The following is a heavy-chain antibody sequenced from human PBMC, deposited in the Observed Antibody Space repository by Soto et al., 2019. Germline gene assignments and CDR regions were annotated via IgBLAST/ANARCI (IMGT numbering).Heavy chain of an antibody. CDR3: AGTLVGASSYFDY. J-gene: IGHJ4*02. D-gene: IGHD1-26*01. CDR1: GGSISSYY. V-gene: IGHV4-59*01. Sequence: SETLSLTCTVSGGSISSYYWSRIRQPPGKGLEWIGYIYYTGSTNYNPSLKSRVTISVDTSKNQFSLKLSSVTAADTAVYYCAGTLVGASSYFDYWGQGTQVTVSS. CDR2: IYYTGST.